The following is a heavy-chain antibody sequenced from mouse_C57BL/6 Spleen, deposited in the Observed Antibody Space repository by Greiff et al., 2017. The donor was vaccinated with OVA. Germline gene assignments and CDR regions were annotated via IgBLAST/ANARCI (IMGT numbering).Heavy chain of an antibody. D-gene: IGHD1-1*01. CDR2: INPNNGGT. J-gene: IGHJ4*01. CDR3: ARGSTTVVALDAMDY. Sequence: EVQLVESGPELVKPGASVKMSCKASGYTFTDYNMHWVKQSHGKSLEWIGYINPNNGGTSYNQKFKGKATLTVNKSSSTAYMELRSLTSEDSAVYYCARGSTTVVALDAMDYWGQGTSVTVSS. V-gene: IGHV1-22*01. CDR1: GYTFTDYN.